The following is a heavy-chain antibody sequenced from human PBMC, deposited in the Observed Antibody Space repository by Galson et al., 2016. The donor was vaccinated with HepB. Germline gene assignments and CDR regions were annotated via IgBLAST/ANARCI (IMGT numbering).Heavy chain of an antibody. V-gene: IGHV6-1*01. CDR1: GDSVASNSGG. D-gene: IGHD2-8*01. CDR3: SRDPAPLIYAFDV. CDR2: TYYRSKWYN. Sequence: CAISGDSVASNSGGWNWIRQSPSRGLEWLGRTYYRSKWYNDYAVSVKSRITINPDTSKNQFSLQLNSVTPEDTAVYYCSRDPAPLIYAFDVWGQGTMVTVSS. J-gene: IGHJ3*01.